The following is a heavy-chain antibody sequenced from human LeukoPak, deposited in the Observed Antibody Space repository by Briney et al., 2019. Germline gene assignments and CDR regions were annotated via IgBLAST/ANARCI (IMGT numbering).Heavy chain of an antibody. Sequence: SQTLSLTCTVAGGSISRGGYYWSWIRQHPGKGLEWIGYIYYSGSTYYKPSLKRRVTISVDTSKNQFSLKLSSVTAADTAVYYCARGGTIFGFVDYWGQGTLVTVSS. CDR2: IYYSGST. J-gene: IGHJ4*02. D-gene: IGHD3-3*01. CDR1: GGSISRGGYY. V-gene: IGHV4-31*03. CDR3: ARGGTIFGFVDY.